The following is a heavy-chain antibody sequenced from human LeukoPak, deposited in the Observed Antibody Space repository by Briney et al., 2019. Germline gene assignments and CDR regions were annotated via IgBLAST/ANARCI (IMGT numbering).Heavy chain of an antibody. D-gene: IGHD3-22*01. CDR3: ARDSMYYYDSSASPFDY. J-gene: IGHJ4*02. CDR2: INSDGSST. V-gene: IGHV3-74*01. Sequence: GGSPRLSCAASGFTFSSYWMHWVRQAPGKGLVWVSRINSDGSSTNYADSVKGRFTISRDNAKNTLYLHMNSLRAEDTAVYYCARDSMYYYDSSASPFDYWGQGTLVTVSS. CDR1: GFTFSSYW.